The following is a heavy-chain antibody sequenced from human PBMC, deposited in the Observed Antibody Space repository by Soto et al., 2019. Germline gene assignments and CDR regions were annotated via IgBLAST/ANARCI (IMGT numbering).Heavy chain of an antibody. V-gene: IGHV3-23*01. D-gene: IGHD5-18*01. CDR3: AKSRVRVYTVMAHFDY. Sequence: EVQLLESGGGLVQPGGSLRLSCEASGFTFTTYAMTWVRQAPGKGLEWVSTIGGSGGSTYYADSVKGRFTISRDTSKNTLYLQMNSMRAEDTAVYYCAKSRVRVYTVMAHFDYWGQGTLVTVSS. CDR1: GFTFTTYA. CDR2: IGGSGGST. J-gene: IGHJ4*02.